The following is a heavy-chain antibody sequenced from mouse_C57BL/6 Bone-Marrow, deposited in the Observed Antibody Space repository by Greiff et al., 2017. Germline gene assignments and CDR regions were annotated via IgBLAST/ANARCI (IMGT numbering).Heavy chain of an antibody. Sequence: VKLQESGAELVRPGTSVKVSCKASGYAFTNYLIEWVKQRPGQGLEWIGVINPGSGGTNYNEKVKGKATLTADKSSSTAYMQLSSLTSEDSAVYFCARSKNWDSWFAYWGQGTLVTVSA. CDR2: INPGSGGT. CDR1: GYAFTNYL. V-gene: IGHV1-54*01. D-gene: IGHD4-1*01. J-gene: IGHJ3*01. CDR3: ARSKNWDSWFAY.